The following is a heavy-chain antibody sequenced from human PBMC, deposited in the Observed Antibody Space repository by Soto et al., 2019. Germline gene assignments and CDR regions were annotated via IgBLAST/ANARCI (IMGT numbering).Heavy chain of an antibody. J-gene: IGHJ5*02. Sequence: QLQLQESGPGLVKPSETSSLTCTVSGGSINSDTDYWAWIRQPPGKALEWIGSIYHSGSTYQNPSLXRXIAXSVDKSKNQCSLRLTSVTAADTAVYYCARRLEEYGNYWFDPWGQGILVTVSS. CDR2: IYHSGST. V-gene: IGHV4-39*01. CDR1: GGSINSDTDY. CDR3: ARRLEEYGNYWFDP. D-gene: IGHD4-17*01.